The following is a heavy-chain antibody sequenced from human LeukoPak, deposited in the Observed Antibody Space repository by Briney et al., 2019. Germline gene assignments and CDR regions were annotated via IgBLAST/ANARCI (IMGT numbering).Heavy chain of an antibody. CDR1: GFNVSDNY. V-gene: IGHV3-53*01. CDR3: ARGYRRELLFDY. J-gene: IGHJ4*02. Sequence: GGSLRLSCATSGFNVSDNYLSWVRQAPGKGLEWVSVIYIGGDTHYADSVKGRFIISRDNAKNSLYLQMNSLRAEDTAVYYCARGYRRELLFDYWGQGTLVTVSS. D-gene: IGHD1-26*01. CDR2: IYIGGDT.